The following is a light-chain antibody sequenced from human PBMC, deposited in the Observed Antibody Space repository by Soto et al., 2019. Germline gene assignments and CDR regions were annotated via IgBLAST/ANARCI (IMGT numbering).Light chain of an antibody. J-gene: IGKJ1*01. CDR2: ELS. Sequence: VLTQSPLSLPVTLGQPASISCRSSQSLVHRDGKIYLSWFQQRPGQSPRRLIYELSKRDAGVPDRCSGSGSGTDITLKISRVGADDVAVYYCMQVESLRTFGQGTRVEIK. CDR3: MQVESLRT. V-gene: IGKV2-30*02. CDR1: QSLVHRDGKIY.